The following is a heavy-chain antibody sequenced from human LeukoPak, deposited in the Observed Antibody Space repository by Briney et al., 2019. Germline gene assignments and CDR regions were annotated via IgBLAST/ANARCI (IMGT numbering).Heavy chain of an antibody. CDR1: GFTFSNAW. Sequence: GGSLRLSCAASGFTFSNAWMSWVRQAPGKGLEWVGRIKSKTDGGTTDYAAPVKGRFTISRDDSKNTLHLQMNSLKTVDTAVYYCTTPGYYYGSGSYFGGAGYWGQGTLVTVSS. V-gene: IGHV3-15*01. CDR2: IKSKTDGGTT. CDR3: TTPGYYYGSGSYFGGAGY. J-gene: IGHJ4*02. D-gene: IGHD3-10*01.